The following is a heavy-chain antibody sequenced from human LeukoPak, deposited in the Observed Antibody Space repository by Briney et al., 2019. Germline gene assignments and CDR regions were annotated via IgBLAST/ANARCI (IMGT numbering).Heavy chain of an antibody. V-gene: IGHV3-11*01. CDR3: ARDLWSYGYRGLGDY. CDR1: GFTFSDYY. J-gene: IGHJ4*02. Sequence: GGSLRLSCAASGFTFSDYYMSWIRQAPGKGLEWVSYISSSGSTIYYADSVEGRFTISRDNAKNSLYLQMNSLRAEDTAVYYCARDLWSYGYRGLGDYWGQGTLVTVSS. D-gene: IGHD5-18*01. CDR2: ISSSGSTI.